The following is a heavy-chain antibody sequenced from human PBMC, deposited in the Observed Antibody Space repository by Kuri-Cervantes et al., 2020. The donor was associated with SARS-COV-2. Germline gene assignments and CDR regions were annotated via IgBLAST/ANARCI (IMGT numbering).Heavy chain of an antibody. V-gene: IGHV3-66*01. D-gene: IGHD3-16*01. CDR3: ARDLGEGPTGY. CDR2: IYSGGST. CDR1: GFNFSRTD. J-gene: IGHJ4*02. Sequence: GESLKISCAASGFNFSRTDMSWVRQAPGKGLEWVSVIYSGGSTYYADSVKGRFTISRDNSKNTLYLQMNSLRAEDTAVYYCARDLGEGPTGYWGQGTLVTVSS.